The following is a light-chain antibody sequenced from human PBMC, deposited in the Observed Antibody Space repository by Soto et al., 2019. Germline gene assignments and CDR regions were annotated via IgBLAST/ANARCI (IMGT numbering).Light chain of an antibody. Sequence: QSVLTQPPSVSAAPGQKVTISCSGSSSYIGNNYVSCYQQLPGTAPKLLIYDNNKRPSGIPDRFSGSKSGTSATLGITGLQAGDEADYYCGTWDSSLSAVFGTGTKVTVL. CDR1: SSYIGNNY. CDR3: GTWDSSLSAV. J-gene: IGLJ1*01. V-gene: IGLV1-51*01. CDR2: DNN.